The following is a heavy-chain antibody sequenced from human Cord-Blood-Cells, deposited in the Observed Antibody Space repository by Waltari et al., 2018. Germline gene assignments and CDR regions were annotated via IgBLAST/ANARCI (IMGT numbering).Heavy chain of an antibody. J-gene: IGHJ4*02. CDR2: IWYDGSNK. D-gene: IGHD4-4*01. Sequence: QVQLVESGGGVVQPGRSLRLSCAASGFTFRVDGMHWVRQAPGKGLEWVAVIWYDGSNKYYADSVKGRFTISRDNSKNTLYLQMNSLRAEDTAVYYCARDDDYSIDYWGQGTLVTVSS. CDR1: GFTFRVDG. V-gene: IGHV3-33*01. CDR3: ARDDDYSIDY.